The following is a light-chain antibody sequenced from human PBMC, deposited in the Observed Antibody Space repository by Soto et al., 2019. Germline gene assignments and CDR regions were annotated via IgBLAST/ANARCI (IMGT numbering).Light chain of an antibody. CDR2: GAS. CDR1: QSFNSIY. V-gene: IGKV3-20*01. CDR3: HQYDSWT. J-gene: IGKJ1*01. Sequence: EIVLTHSPGTLSLSTLERATIYCRASQSFNSIYLAWYQQKPGQAPRLLIYGASSRATGIPDRFSGSGSGTDFTLTISRLEPEDFAVYYCHQYDSWTFGQGTKVDIK.